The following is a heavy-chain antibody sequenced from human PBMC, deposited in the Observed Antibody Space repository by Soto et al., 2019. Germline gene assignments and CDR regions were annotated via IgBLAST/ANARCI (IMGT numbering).Heavy chain of an antibody. D-gene: IGHD3-10*01. CDR1: GFTFSSYG. Sequence: QVQLVESGGGVVQPGRSLRLSCAASGFTFSSYGMHWVRQAPGKGLEWVAVIWYDGSNKYDADSVKGRFTISRDNSKNTLYLQMNSLRAEDTAVYYWARGKITMVRGVIRNNWFDPWGQGTLVTVSS. CDR3: ARGKITMVRGVIRNNWFDP. V-gene: IGHV3-33*01. CDR2: IWYDGSNK. J-gene: IGHJ5*02.